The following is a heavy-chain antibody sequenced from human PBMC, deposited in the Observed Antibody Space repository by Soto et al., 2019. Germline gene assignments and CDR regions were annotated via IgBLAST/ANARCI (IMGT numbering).Heavy chain of an antibody. Sequence: ASVKVGCKASGYTFSSYGVSWVRQAPGQGLEWLGWISTYTGNTKHAQKFQDRVTLTTEASTSTAYMELRRLRSYDTAVYYCVRDGCTTDRCYPHHFEVWGKETTVTVSS. CDR1: GYTFSSYG. CDR2: ISTYTGNT. J-gene: IGHJ6*04. CDR3: VRDGCTTDRCYPHHFEV. V-gene: IGHV1-18*04. D-gene: IGHD2-8*01.